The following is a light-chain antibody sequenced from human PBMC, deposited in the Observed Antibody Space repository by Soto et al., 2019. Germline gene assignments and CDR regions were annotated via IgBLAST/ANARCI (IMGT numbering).Light chain of an antibody. Sequence: VLTQPASVSGFPGQSITISCTVTGSDVRTYNLVSWYQQHPGKVPKLIIYEASKRPSGVSNRFSGSQPGNTASLTVSGLQAEDEADYYCCSYAGDKTYVFGSGNKV. CDR3: CSYAGDKTYV. CDR1: GSDVRTYNL. V-gene: IGLV2-23*01. J-gene: IGLJ1*01. CDR2: EAS.